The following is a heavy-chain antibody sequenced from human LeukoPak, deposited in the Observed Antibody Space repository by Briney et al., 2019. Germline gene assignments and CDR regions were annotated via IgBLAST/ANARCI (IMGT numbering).Heavy chain of an antibody. CDR1: GGSFSGYY. V-gene: IGHV4-34*01. J-gene: IGHJ6*02. D-gene: IGHD1-7*01. Sequence: SETLPLTCAVYGGSFSGYYWSWIRQPPGKGLEWIGEINHSGSTNYNPSLKSRVTISVDTSKNQFSLKLSSVTAADTAVYYCARGNYLDYYYNGIDVWGQGTTVTVSS. CDR3: ARGNYLDYYYNGIDV. CDR2: INHSGST.